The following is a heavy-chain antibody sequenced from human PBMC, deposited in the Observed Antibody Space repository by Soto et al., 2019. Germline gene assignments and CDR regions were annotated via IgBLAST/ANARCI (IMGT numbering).Heavy chain of an antibody. CDR2: SYYSGST. V-gene: IGHV4-31*03. D-gene: IGHD3-10*02. CDR3: ARVFALDYYGMDV. Sequence: QVQLQESGPGLVKPSQTLSLTCTVSGGSISSGGYYWSWIRQQPVKGLEWIGYSYYSGSTYYSPSLKSRVTISVDTSKNQFSLKLSSVTAADTAVYYCARVFALDYYGMDVWGQGTTVTVSS. J-gene: IGHJ6*02. CDR1: GGSISSGGYY.